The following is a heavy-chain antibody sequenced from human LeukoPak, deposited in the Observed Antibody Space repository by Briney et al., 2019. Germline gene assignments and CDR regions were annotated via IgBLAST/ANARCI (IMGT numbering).Heavy chain of an antibody. J-gene: IGHJ4*02. Sequence: GGSLRLSCAASGFTFSSYAMHWVRQAPGKGLEWVAVISYDGSNKYYADSVKGRFTISRDNSKNTLYLQMNSLRAEDTAVYYCARSLPIVVVTAPFDYWGQGTLVTVSS. CDR3: ARSLPIVVVTAPFDY. D-gene: IGHD2-21*02. V-gene: IGHV3-30-3*01. CDR1: GFTFSSYA. CDR2: ISYDGSNK.